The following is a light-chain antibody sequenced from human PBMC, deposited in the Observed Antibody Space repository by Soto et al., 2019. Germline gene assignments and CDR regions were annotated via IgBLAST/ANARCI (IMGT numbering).Light chain of an antibody. CDR1: QSVSTN. Sequence: DIIMTQSPVTLSVSTGEKATLSCSASQSVSTNLDWYQQHNGQPPRLLIYGASTRATGIPARFSGSGSGTEFTLTISSLQSEDFAVYYCQQYNNWPQTFGQGTKVDIK. CDR3: QQYNNWPQT. CDR2: GAS. V-gene: IGKV3-15*01. J-gene: IGKJ1*01.